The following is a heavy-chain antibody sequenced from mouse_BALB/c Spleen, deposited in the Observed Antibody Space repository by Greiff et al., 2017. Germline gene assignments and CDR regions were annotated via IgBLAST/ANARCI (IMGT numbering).Heavy chain of an antibody. CDR2: IWSGGST. CDR3: ARKGPAPYYAMDY. J-gene: IGHJ4*01. CDR1: GFSLTSYG. Sequence: VQLQQSGPGLVQPSQSLSITCTVSGFSLTSYGVHWVRQSPGKGLEWLGVIWSGGSTDYNAAFISRLSISKDNSKSQVFFKMNSLQANDTAIYYCARKGPAPYYAMDYWGQGTSVTVSS. V-gene: IGHV2-2*02.